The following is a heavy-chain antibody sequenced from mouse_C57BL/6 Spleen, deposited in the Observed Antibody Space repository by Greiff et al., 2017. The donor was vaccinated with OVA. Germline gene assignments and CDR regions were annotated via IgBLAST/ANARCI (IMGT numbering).Heavy chain of an antibody. V-gene: IGHV1-47*01. D-gene: IGHD1-1*01. CDR1: GYTFTTYP. J-gene: IGHJ2*01. Sequence: QVQLKESGAELVKPGASVKMSCKASGYTFTTYPIEWVKQNHGKSLEWIGNFHPYNDDTKYNEKFKGKATLTVEKSSSTVYLELSRLTSDDSAVYYCARGGYGSPYFDYWGQGTTLTVSS. CDR3: ARGGYGSPYFDY. CDR2: FHPYNDDT.